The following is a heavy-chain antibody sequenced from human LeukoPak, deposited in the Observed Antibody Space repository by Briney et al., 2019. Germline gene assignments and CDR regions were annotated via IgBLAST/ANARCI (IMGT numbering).Heavy chain of an antibody. CDR2: INHSGRI. D-gene: IGHD4-17*01. CDR3: AKVGAYGDYARHDY. Sequence: SETLSLTCAVYGESFSGHYWSFIRQTPGQGLEWIGEINHSGRINYNPSLVGRVTVSVDTSKNQFSLKLTSVTAADTAVYYCAKVGAYGDYARHDYWGQGTLVTVSS. V-gene: IGHV4-34*01. J-gene: IGHJ4*02. CDR1: GESFSGHY.